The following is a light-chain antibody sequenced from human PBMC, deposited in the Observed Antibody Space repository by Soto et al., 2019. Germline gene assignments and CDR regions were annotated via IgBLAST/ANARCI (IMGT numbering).Light chain of an antibody. CDR2: EVS. CDR1: SSDVGGYNY. CDR3: NSYTRKSTVV. V-gene: IGLV2-14*01. Sequence: QSALTQPASVSGSPGQSITISCTGTSSDVGGYNYVSWYQQHPGKAPKLIIYEVSNRPSGVSNRFSGSNSANTASLTISGLQADYQAHYYFNSYTRKSTVVFATGTTFTAL. J-gene: IGLJ1*01.